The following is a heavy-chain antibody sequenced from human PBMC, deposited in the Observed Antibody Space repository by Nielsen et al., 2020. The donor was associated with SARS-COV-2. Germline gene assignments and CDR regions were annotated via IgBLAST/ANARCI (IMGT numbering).Heavy chain of an antibody. D-gene: IGHD3/OR15-3a*01. CDR3: AKDRAIFMIYITRGGPDS. J-gene: IGHJ4*02. CDR1: GFSFNNHG. Sequence: GGSLRLSCVASGFSFNNHGMHWVRQAPAQGLEWVPYISDEGSKQYYADSVKGRFTISRDFSKSTLYLQMNSLRTEDTAIYYCAKDRAIFMIYITRGGPDSWGQGTLVTVSS. V-gene: IGHV3-30*18. CDR2: ISDEGSKQ.